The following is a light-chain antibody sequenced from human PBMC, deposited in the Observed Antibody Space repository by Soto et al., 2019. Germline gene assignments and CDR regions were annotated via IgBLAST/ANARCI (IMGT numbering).Light chain of an antibody. CDR3: SAYTVSRTYV. CDR2: NVY. Sequence: QSALTQPASVSGSPGQSITISCTGTSSDVGAYNFVSWHQQHPGKAPKLMIYNVYDRPSGISYRFSGSKSGNTASLTISGLQGEDEADYYCSAYTVSRTYVCGTGIKLTVL. CDR1: SSDVGAYNF. J-gene: IGLJ1*01. V-gene: IGLV2-14*03.